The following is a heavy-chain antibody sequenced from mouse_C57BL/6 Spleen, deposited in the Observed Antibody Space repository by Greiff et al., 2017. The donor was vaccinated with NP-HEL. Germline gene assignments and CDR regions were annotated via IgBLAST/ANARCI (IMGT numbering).Heavy chain of an antibody. CDR2: INPSNGGT. J-gene: IGHJ1*03. Sequence: QVQLQQPGTELVKPGASVKLSCKASGYTFTSYWMHWVKQRPGQGLEWIGNINPSNGGTNYNEKFKSKATLTVDKSSSTAYMQLSSLTSEASAVFYCASPYYGSSWGWYFDVWGTGTTVTVSS. CDR3: ASPYYGSSWGWYFDV. D-gene: IGHD1-1*01. CDR1: GYTFTSYW. V-gene: IGHV1-53*01.